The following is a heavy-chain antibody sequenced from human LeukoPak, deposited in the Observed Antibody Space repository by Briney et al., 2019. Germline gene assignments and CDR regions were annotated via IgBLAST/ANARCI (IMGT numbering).Heavy chain of an antibody. Sequence: ASVKVSCKASGYTFTSYGISWVRQAPGQGLEWMGWISAYNGNTNYAQKLQGRVTMTTDTFTSTAYMELRSLRSDDTAVYYCARDYYDSSGYFRTIDYWGQGTLVTVSS. J-gene: IGHJ4*02. CDR2: ISAYNGNT. D-gene: IGHD3-22*01. V-gene: IGHV1-18*01. CDR3: ARDYYDSSGYFRTIDY. CDR1: GYTFTSYG.